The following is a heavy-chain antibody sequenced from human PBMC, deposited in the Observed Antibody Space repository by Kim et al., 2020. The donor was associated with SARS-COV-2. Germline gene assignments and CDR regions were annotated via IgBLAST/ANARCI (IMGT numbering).Heavy chain of an antibody. D-gene: IGHD3-16*01. V-gene: IGHV6-1*01. J-gene: IGHJ6*03. CDR2: TYYSSKWYS. Sequence: SQTLSLSCAISGDSVSSNSATWTWIRQSPSRGLEWLGRTYYSSKWYSDYAISVKSRITINSDTSKNQFSLQLDSVTPEDTAVYYCAREGGRTYYMDVWGKETTVTVSS. CDR1: GDSVSSNSAT. CDR3: AREGGRTYYMDV.